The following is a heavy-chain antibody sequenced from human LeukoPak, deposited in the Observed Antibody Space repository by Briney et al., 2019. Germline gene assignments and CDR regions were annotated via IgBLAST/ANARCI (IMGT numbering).Heavy chain of an antibody. Sequence: PSETLSLTCAVYGGSFSGYYWSWIRQPPGKGLEWIGEINHSGSTNYNPSLKSRVTISVDTSKNQFSLKLSSVTAADTAVYCCARGRVVRGHNWFDPWGQGTLVTVSS. CDR1: GGSFSGYY. V-gene: IGHV4-34*01. J-gene: IGHJ5*02. D-gene: IGHD3-10*01. CDR3: ARGRVVRGHNWFDP. CDR2: INHSGST.